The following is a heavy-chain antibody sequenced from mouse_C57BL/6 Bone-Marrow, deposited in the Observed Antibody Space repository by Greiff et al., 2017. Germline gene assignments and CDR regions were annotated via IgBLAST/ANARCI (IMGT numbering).Heavy chain of an antibody. V-gene: IGHV1-69*01. CDR1: GYTFTSYW. J-gene: IGHJ2*01. Sequence: QVQLQQPGAELVMPGASVKLSCKASGYTFTSYWMHWVKQRPGQGLEWIGEIDPSDSYTNYNQKFKGKSTLTVDKSSSTAYMQLSSLTSEDSAVYYCARSPHYYGSSQYYFGCWGPGATLTVSS. CDR3: ARSPHYYGSSQYYFGC. CDR2: IDPSDSYT. D-gene: IGHD1-1*01.